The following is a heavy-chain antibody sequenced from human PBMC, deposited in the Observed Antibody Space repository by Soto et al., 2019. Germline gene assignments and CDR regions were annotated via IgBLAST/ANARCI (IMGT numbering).Heavy chain of an antibody. CDR1: GFSLSTSGGG. V-gene: IGHV2-5*02. CDR2: NYWDTNK. Sequence: QIALKESGPTLVKATQTLTLTCTTSGFSLSTSGGGVGWLRQPPVKALECLAVNYWDTNKRDSPTLDSRLTGIQDTSKNQVVLIMTTMDPVDTATYYCAHRSTASLFDSWGQGTLVTVSS. CDR3: AHRSTASLFDS. D-gene: IGHD2-21*02. J-gene: IGHJ4*02.